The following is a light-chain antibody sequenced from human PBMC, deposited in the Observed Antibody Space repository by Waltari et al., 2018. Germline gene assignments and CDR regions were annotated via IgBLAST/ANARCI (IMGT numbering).Light chain of an antibody. J-gene: IGKJ4*01. CDR3: QQYNNWPLT. Sequence: EIVMTQSPATLSVSPGERAPLSCRASQSVSSYLAWFQQKPGQAPRLLIYGASTRATGIPARFSGSGSGTEFTLTISSLQSEDFAVYYCQQYNNWPLTFGGGTKVEIK. CDR2: GAS. V-gene: IGKV3-15*01. CDR1: QSVSSY.